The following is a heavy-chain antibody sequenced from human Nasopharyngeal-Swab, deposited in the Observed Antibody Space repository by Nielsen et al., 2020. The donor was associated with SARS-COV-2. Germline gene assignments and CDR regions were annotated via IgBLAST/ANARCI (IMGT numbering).Heavy chain of an antibody. V-gene: IGHV3-30*03. CDR2: IAHDASNE. Sequence: GGSLRLSCAASGFTFSSFGMHWVRQAPGKGLEWVAFIAHDASNEYYGDSVKGRFSISRDNAKNSLYLQMNSLRAEDTAVYYCGSGEFLDYWGQGTLVTVSS. CDR1: GFTFSSFG. D-gene: IGHD2-15*01. J-gene: IGHJ4*02. CDR3: GSGEFLDY.